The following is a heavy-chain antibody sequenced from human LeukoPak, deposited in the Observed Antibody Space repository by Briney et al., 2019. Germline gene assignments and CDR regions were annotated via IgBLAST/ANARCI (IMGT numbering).Heavy chain of an antibody. CDR3: ARTVVPAAIPLYYYYYMDV. CDR1: GGSISSSSYY. V-gene: IGHV4-39*01. D-gene: IGHD2-2*02. J-gene: IGHJ6*03. CDR2: IYYSGST. Sequence: KPSETLSLTCTVSGGSISSSSYYCGWIRHPPGKGLEWIGSIYYSGSTYYNPSLKSRVTISVDTSKNQFSLKLSSVTAADTAVYYCARTVVPAAIPLYYYYYMDVWGKGTTVTVSS.